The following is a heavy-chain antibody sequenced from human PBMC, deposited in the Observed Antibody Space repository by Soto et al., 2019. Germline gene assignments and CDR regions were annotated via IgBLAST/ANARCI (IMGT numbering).Heavy chain of an antibody. CDR2: INPATGAP. V-gene: IGHV1-2*02. D-gene: IGHD3-3*01. Sequence: QLHLVQSGAVVKKPGASVTVSCSASGYPVTAYYMHWVRQAPGRGLEGMGGINPATGAPKYTQTFQGRVTMARDTATSTVFMELSGLTSGDRACFYWAEGGGVGVAGSAAFDMWGQGTLVTVSS. J-gene: IGHJ3*02. CDR1: GYPVTAYY. CDR3: AEGGGVGVAGSAAFDM.